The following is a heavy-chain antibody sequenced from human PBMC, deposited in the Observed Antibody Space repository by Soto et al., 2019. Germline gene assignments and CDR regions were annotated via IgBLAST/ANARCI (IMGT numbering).Heavy chain of an antibody. D-gene: IGHD2-15*01. J-gene: IGHJ4*02. CDR2: ISSSSSYI. Sequence: GGSLRLSCAASGFTFSSYSMNWVRQAPGKGLEWVSSISSSSSYIYYADSVKGRFTISRDNAKNSLYLQMNSLRAEDTAVYYCARDYCSGGSCYNWYFDYWGQGTLVTVSS. CDR3: ARDYCSGGSCYNWYFDY. CDR1: GFTFSSYS. V-gene: IGHV3-21*01.